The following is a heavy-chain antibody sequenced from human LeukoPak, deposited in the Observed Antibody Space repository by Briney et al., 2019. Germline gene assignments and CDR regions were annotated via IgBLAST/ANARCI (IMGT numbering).Heavy chain of an antibody. J-gene: IGHJ4*02. CDR3: ARDREPYSGSYFVFDY. V-gene: IGHV3-48*02. CDR2: ISSSSSTI. CDR1: GFTFSSYS. Sequence: GGSLRLSCAASGFTFSSYSMNWVRQAPGKGLEWVSYISSSSSTIYYADSVKGRFTISRDNAKNSLYLQMNSLRDEDTAVYYSARDREPYSGSYFVFDYWGQGTLVTVSS. D-gene: IGHD1-26*01.